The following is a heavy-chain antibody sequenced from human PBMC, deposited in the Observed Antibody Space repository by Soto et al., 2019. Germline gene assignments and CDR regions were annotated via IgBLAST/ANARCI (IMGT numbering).Heavy chain of an antibody. CDR3: ARDAPPPELRFLEWHNYDYNGMDV. V-gene: IGHV1-18*01. CDR1: GYSFTAYG. Sequence: QVQVVQSGDEVKETGASVRVSCKTSGYSFTAYGISWVRQAPGQGLEWMGWISCYNGKTKYAQKVQGRVTMTTDTPTSTAYMAVRSLRSDATAIYYCARDAPPPELRFLEWHNYDYNGMDVWGQGTTVTVSS. CDR2: ISCYNGKT. D-gene: IGHD3-3*01. J-gene: IGHJ6*02.